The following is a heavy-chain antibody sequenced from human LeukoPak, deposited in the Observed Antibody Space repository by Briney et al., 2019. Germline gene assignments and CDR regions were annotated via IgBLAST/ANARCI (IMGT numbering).Heavy chain of an antibody. J-gene: IGHJ4*02. CDR3: AREATYYDFWSGRKFEEYYFDY. D-gene: IGHD3-3*01. V-gene: IGHV3-7*01. Sequence: PGGSLRLSCAASGFTFSDYYMSWVRQAPGKGLEWVANIKQDGSEKYYMDSVKGRFTISRDNAKNSLYLQMNSLRAEDTAVYYCAREATYYDFWSGRKFEEYYFDYWGQGTLVTVSS. CDR1: GFTFSDYY. CDR2: IKQDGSEK.